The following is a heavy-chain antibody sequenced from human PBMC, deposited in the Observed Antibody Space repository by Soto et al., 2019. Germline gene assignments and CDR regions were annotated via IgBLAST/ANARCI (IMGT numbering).Heavy chain of an antibody. V-gene: IGHV3-33*01. CDR1: GFTFRSYG. J-gene: IGHJ4*02. Sequence: LRLSCAASGFTFRSYGMHWVRQAPGKGLEWVAVIWYDGSNKYYADSVKGRFTISRDNSKNTLYLQMNSLRAEDTAVYYCARDFDYYDSSGYVFDYWGQGTLVTAPQ. CDR2: IWYDGSNK. D-gene: IGHD3-22*01. CDR3: ARDFDYYDSSGYVFDY.